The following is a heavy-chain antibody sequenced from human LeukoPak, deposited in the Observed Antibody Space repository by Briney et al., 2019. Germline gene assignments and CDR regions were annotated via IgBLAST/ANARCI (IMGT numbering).Heavy chain of an antibody. Sequence: ASVKVPCKASGYTFTDYYMHWVRQAPGQGLEWMGCINPNSGGADYARKFQGRVTMTRDTSISTAYMELTRLRSDDTAVYYCAKVYYDRAFDYWGQGTLVAVSS. V-gene: IGHV1-2*02. D-gene: IGHD3-22*01. CDR1: GYTFTDYY. J-gene: IGHJ4*02. CDR2: INPNSGGA. CDR3: AKVYYDRAFDY.